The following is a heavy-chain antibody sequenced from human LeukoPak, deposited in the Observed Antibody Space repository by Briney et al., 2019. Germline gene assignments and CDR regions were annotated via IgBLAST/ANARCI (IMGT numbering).Heavy chain of an antibody. Sequence: QPGRSLRLSCTASGFTFCDYAMSWVRQAPGKGLEWVGFIRSKAYGGTTEYAASVKGRFTISRDDSKSIAYLQMNSLKTEDTAVYYCTREAYGSGSYYNHDAFDIWGQGTMVTVSS. D-gene: IGHD3-10*01. CDR1: GFTFCDYA. CDR2: IRSKAYGGTT. J-gene: IGHJ3*02. V-gene: IGHV3-49*04. CDR3: TREAYGSGSYYNHDAFDI.